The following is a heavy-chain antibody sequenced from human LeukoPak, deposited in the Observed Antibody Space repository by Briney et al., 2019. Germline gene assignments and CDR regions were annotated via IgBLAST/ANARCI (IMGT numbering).Heavy chain of an antibody. CDR3: ARKNTYRKYQLLSNAFDI. CDR2: IYTSGST. Sequence: PSQTLSLTCTVSGGSFSSGSYYWSWIRQPAGKGLEWIGRIYTSGSTNYNPSLKSRVTISVDTSKNQFSLKLSSVTAADTAVYYCARKNTYRKYQLLSNAFDIWGQGTMVTVSS. CDR1: GGSFSSGSYY. D-gene: IGHD2-2*01. J-gene: IGHJ3*02. V-gene: IGHV4-61*02.